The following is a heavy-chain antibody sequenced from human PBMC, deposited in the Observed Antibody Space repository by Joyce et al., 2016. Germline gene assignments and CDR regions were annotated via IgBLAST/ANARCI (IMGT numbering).Heavy chain of an antibody. D-gene: IGHD1-26*01. V-gene: IGHV1-69*01. CDR2: IIPMFGKA. CDR1: GGTFSSSA. Sequence: QVQLVQSGAEVKKPGSSVKVSCKASGGTFSSSAFSWVRQAPGQGLEWMGGIIPMFGKANYAQKFQGRVTIIADESTTTAYMELSSLRSEDTAVYYCAARIVGAATRAFDIWGQGTMVTVSS. J-gene: IGHJ3*02. CDR3: AARIVGAATRAFDI.